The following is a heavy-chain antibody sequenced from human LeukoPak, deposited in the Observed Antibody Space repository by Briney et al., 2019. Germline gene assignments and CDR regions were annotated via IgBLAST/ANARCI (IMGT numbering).Heavy chain of an antibody. D-gene: IGHD3-22*01. CDR1: GFTFSNYG. Sequence: GGSLRLSCAASGFTFSNYGLHWVRQAPGKGLEYVSAISSNGGTTYYANSVKGRFTIFRDNSKNTLYLQMGSLRAEDVAVYYCATGYDNSGYYQYWGQGTLVTVSS. V-gene: IGHV3-64*01. CDR3: ATGYDNSGYYQY. CDR2: ISSNGGTT. J-gene: IGHJ4*02.